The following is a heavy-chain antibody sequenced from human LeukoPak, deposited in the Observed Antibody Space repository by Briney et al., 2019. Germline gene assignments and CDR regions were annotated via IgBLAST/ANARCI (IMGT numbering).Heavy chain of an antibody. CDR1: GFTFTSSA. Sequence: GASVKVSCKASGFTFTSSALQWVRQARGQRLEWIGWIVVGSGNTNYAQKFQERVTITRDMSTSTAYMELSSLRSEDTAVYYCAAVGDYGDYDYWGQGTLVTVSS. CDR2: IVVGSGNT. CDR3: AAVGDYGDYDY. V-gene: IGHV1-58*01. J-gene: IGHJ4*02. D-gene: IGHD4-17*01.